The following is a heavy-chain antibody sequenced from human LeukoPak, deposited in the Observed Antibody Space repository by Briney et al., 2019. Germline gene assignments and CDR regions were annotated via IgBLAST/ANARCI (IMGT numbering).Heavy chain of an antibody. CDR1: DGSINSGDYS. CDR2: IYHSGST. V-gene: IGHV4-30-2*01. D-gene: IGHD1-26*01. CDR3: ARDGATGGWFDP. Sequence: SETLSLTCAVSDGSINSGDYSWSWIRQPPGKGLEWIGYIYHSGSTYYNPSLKGRVTISVDRSKNQLSLKLTSVTAADTAVYYCARDGATGGWFDPWGQGTLVTVSS. J-gene: IGHJ5*02.